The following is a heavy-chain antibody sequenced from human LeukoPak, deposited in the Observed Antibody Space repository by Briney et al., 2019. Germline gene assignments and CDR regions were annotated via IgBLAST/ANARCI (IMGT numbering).Heavy chain of an antibody. CDR3: ARGRGTNDPGDY. D-gene: IGHD1-1*01. CDR2: IYHSGST. V-gene: IGHV4-30-2*01. CDR1: GGSISSGGYY. Sequence: SETLSLTCTVSGGSISSGGYYWSWIRQPPGKGLEWIGYIYHSGSTYYNPSLKSRVTISVDTSKNQFSLKLSSVTAADTAVYYCARGRGTNDPGDYWGQGTLVTVSS. J-gene: IGHJ4*02.